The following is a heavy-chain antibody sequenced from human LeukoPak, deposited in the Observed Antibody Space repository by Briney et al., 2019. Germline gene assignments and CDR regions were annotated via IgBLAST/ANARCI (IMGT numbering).Heavy chain of an antibody. J-gene: IGHJ4*02. V-gene: IGHV3-30*02. Sequence: GGSLRLSCAASGLTFSSYGMHWVRQAPGKGLEWVAFIRYDGSNKHYADSVKGRFTISRDNSKNTLYLQMNSLRAEDMAVYYCAKSSQLGIRLAFDYRGQGTLVTVSS. CDR3: AKSSQLGIRLAFDY. CDR2: IRYDGSNK. D-gene: IGHD7-27*01. CDR1: GLTFSSYG.